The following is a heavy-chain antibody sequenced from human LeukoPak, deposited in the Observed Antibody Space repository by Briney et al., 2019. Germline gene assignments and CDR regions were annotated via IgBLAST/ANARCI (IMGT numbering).Heavy chain of an antibody. CDR1: GYTFTSYG. V-gene: IGHV1-18*01. D-gene: IGHD6-13*01. CDR2: ISAYNGNT. J-gene: IGHJ5*02. Sequence: ASVKVSCKASGYTFTSYGISWVRQAPGQGLEWMGWISAYNGNTNYAQKLQGRVTMTTDTSTSTAYMELRSLRSDDTAVYYCAGDVHRIAAAGTVGSSGPWGQGTLVTVSS. CDR3: AGDVHRIAAAGTVGSSGP.